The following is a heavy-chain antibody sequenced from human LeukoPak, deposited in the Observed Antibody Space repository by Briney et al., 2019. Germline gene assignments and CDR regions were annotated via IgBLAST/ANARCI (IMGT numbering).Heavy chain of an antibody. CDR2: ISYDGSNK. CDR3: AKDFEGGDYDSYGMDV. Sequence: PGGSLRLSCAASGFTFSSYGMHWVRQAPGKGLEWVAVISYDGSNKYYADSVKGRFTISRDNSKNTLYLQMNSLRAEDTAVYYYAKDFEGGDYDSYGMDVWGQGTTVTVSS. D-gene: IGHD4-17*01. J-gene: IGHJ6*02. CDR1: GFTFSSYG. V-gene: IGHV3-30*18.